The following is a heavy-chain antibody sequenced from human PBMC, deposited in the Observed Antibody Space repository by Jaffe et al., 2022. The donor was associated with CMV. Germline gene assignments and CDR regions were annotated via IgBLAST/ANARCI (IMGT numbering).Heavy chain of an antibody. CDR1: GGTFSSYA. Sequence: QVQLVQSGAEVKKPGSSVKVSCKASGGTFSSYAISWVRQAPGQGLEWMGGIIPIFGTANYAQKFQGRVTITADESTSTAYMELSSLRSEDTAVYYCASLEAARPSEHYYYYGMDVWGQGTTVTVSS. CDR2: IIPIFGTA. V-gene: IGHV1-69*01. CDR3: ASLEAARPSEHYYYYGMDV. J-gene: IGHJ6*02. D-gene: IGHD6-6*01.